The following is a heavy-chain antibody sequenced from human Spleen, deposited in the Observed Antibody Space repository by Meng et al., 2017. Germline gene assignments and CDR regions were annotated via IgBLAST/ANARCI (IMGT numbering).Heavy chain of an antibody. CDR3: AKALSGAYRPTDAFDI. J-gene: IGHJ3*02. V-gene: IGHV3-9*03. CDR2: ISWNSGST. Sequence: GGSLRLSCAASGFTFDDYAMHWVRQAPGKGLEWVSGISWNSGSTGYADSVKGRFTISRDNANNSLFLQMNSLRTEDMALYYCAKALSGAYRPTDAFDIWGQGKKV. CDR1: GFTFDDYA. D-gene: IGHD1-26*01.